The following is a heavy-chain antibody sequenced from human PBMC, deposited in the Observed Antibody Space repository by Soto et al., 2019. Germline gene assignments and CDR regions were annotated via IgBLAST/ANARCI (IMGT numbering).Heavy chain of an antibody. CDR3: AKGIVVAGNWNSAFDI. J-gene: IGHJ3*02. D-gene: IGHD6-19*01. Sequence: EVQLVESGGGLVQPGRSLRLSCAASGFTFDDYAMHWVRQAPGKGLEWVSGISWNSGSIGYADSVKGRFTISRDNAKNSLYLQMNSLRAEDTALYYCAKGIVVAGNWNSAFDIWGQGTMVTGSS. CDR1: GFTFDDYA. V-gene: IGHV3-9*01. CDR2: ISWNSGSI.